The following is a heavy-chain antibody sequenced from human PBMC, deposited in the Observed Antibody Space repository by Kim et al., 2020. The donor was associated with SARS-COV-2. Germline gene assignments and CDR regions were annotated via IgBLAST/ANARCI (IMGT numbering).Heavy chain of an antibody. Sequence: SETLSLTCTVSSGSISSVGYYWSWIRQHPGKGLEWIGYIYYSGSTYDNPSLKSRVTISVDTSKNQFSLKLSSVTAADTAVYYCARSDGGYGDFQHWGQGTLVTVSS. CDR2: IYYSGST. J-gene: IGHJ1*01. D-gene: IGHD5-12*01. CDR3: ARSDGGYGDFQH. CDR1: SGSISSVGYY. V-gene: IGHV4-31*03.